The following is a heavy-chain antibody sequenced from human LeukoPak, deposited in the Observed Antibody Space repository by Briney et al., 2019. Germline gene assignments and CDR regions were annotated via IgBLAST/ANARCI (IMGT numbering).Heavy chain of an antibody. CDR2: ISGRGGSA. J-gene: IGHJ4*02. V-gene: IGHV3-23*01. Sequence: GGSLRLSCAASGFTFSSYAMTWVRQAPGKGLEWVADISGRGGSANYVDSVKGRFTISRDNSKNTLYLQMNSLRADDTAIYYCAKRRGTASSTIEDWGQGTLVSASS. CDR3: AKRRGTASSTIED. D-gene: IGHD6-6*01. CDR1: GFTFSSYA.